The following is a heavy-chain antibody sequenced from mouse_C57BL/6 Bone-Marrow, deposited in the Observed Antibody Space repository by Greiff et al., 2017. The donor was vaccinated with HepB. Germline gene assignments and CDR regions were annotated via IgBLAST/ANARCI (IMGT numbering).Heavy chain of an antibody. V-gene: IGHV1-81*01. CDR2: IYPSTGGT. J-gene: IGHJ4*01. CDR3: GIYYGNYVTRGYAMDY. D-gene: IGHD2-1*01. CDR1: GYTFTSYG. Sequence: QVQLQQSGAELARPGASVKLSCKASGYTFTSYGISWVKQRTGQGLEWIGEIYPSTGGTTYNQKFKAKATLTVDKSSSTAYMQLKSLTSEDSAVYYCGIYYGNYVTRGYAMDYWGQGTSVTVSS.